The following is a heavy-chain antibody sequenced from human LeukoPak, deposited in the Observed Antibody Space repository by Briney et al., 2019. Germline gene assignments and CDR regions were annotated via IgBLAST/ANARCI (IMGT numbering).Heavy chain of an antibody. CDR1: GLTFSSYW. V-gene: IGHV3-74*01. D-gene: IGHD2-15*01. Sequence: GGSLRLSCAASGLTFSSYWMHWVRQAPGKGLVWVSRINGDGSSTSYADSVKGRFTISRHNSKNTLYLQMNSLRAEDTAVYYCARVVVAASFDYWGQGTLVTVSS. CDR2: INGDGSST. J-gene: IGHJ4*02. CDR3: ARVVVAASFDY.